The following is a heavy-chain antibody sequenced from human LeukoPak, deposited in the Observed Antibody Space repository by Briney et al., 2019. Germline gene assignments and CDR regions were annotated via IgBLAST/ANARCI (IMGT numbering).Heavy chain of an antibody. V-gene: IGHV4-4*02. J-gene: IGHJ5*02. Sequence: SGTLSLTCAVSGGSISSSNWWSWVRQPPGKGLEWIGEIYHSGSTNYNPSLKSRVTISVDKSKNQFSLKLSSVTAADTAVYYCARAFYDSSGYGSYNWFDPWGQGTLVTVSS. CDR2: IYHSGST. CDR3: ARAFYDSSGYGSYNWFDP. D-gene: IGHD3-22*01. CDR1: GGSISSSNW.